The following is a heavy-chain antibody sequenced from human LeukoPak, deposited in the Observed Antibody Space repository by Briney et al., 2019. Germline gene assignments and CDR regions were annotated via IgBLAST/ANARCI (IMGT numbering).Heavy chain of an antibody. CDR1: GFTFSGSA. D-gene: IGHD3-22*01. J-gene: IGHJ4*02. V-gene: IGHV3-73*01. CDR2: IRSKANNYAT. CDR3: TGQAYYYDTSGFNFDY. Sequence: GGSLKLSCAASGFTFSGSAMHWVRQASGRGLEWVGRIRSKANNYATAYAASVKGRFTISRDDSKNTAYLQMNSLETEDTVVYYCTGQAYYYDTSGFNFDYWGQGILVAVSS.